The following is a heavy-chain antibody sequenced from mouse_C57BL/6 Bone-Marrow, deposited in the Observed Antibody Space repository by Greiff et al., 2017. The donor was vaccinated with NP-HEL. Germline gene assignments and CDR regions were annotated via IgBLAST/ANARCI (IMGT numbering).Heavy chain of an antibody. V-gene: IGHV1-55*01. CDR3: ARWPYSNPWYFDV. CDR2: IYPGSGST. Sequence: VQLQQSGAELVKPGASVKMSCKASGYTFTSYWITWVKQRPGQGLEWIGDIYPGSGSTNYNEKFKSKATLTVDTSSSTAYMQLSSLTSEDSAVYYCARWPYSNPWYFDVWGTGTTVTVSS. CDR1: GYTFTSYW. D-gene: IGHD2-5*01. J-gene: IGHJ1*03.